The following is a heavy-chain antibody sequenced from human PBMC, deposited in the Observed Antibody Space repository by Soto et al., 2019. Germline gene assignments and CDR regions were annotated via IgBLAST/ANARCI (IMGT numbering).Heavy chain of an antibody. D-gene: IGHD2-21*01. CDR2: MSGSGSDV. J-gene: IGHJ4*02. Sequence: QVQLVESGRGLVNPGGSLRLSCVASGFNIRDHYMNWVRQAPGRGLEWVSYMSGSGSDVNYVDSVRGRFTMSRDNAQNSLFLQMNSLRAEDTAVYYCARTARLLDSWGPGTLVTVSS. V-gene: IGHV3-11*01. CDR1: GFNIRDHY. CDR3: ARTARLLDS.